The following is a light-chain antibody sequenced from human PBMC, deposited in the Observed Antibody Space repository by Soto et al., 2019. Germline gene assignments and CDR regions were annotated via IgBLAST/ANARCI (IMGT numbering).Light chain of an antibody. J-gene: IGKJ1*01. Sequence: DIQMTQSPSSLSASVGDTVTITCRASQSINTYLNWYKQKLGKAPKLLIYSASSLHSGVPSRFSGSGSGRDFTLTISSLLPDDFVTYYCQQSYTPLWTYGQGTKVEVK. V-gene: IGKV1-39*01. CDR1: QSINTY. CDR2: SAS. CDR3: QQSYTPLWT.